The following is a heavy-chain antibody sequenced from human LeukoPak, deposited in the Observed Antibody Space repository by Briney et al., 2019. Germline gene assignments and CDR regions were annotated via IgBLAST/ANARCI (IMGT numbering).Heavy chain of an antibody. CDR1: GGSISNYL. J-gene: IGHJ4*02. V-gene: IGHV4-59*01. CDR3: AGGYSSSWNYFDY. Sequence: PSETLSLTCTVSGGSISNYLWSWIRQPPGKGLEWMGYVFDSGGTNYNPSLKSRVTISVDTSKKQFSLKLSSVTAADTAVYYCAGGYSSSWNYFDYWGQGTLVTVSS. D-gene: IGHD6-13*01. CDR2: VFDSGGT.